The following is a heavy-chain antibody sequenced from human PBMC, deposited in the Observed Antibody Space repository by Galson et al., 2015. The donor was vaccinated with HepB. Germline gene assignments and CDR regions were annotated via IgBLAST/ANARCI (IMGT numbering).Heavy chain of an antibody. CDR2: INTNTGDP. J-gene: IGHJ5*02. Sequence: SVRVSCEASGYTFTNFAMNWVRQAPGQGPEWMGWINTNTGDPTYADSFTGRFVFSLDTSVSTAYLQISSLKAEDTAVYYCARNSRFGSGSYYYVRFDHWGQGTLVTVSS. CDR1: GYTFTNFA. V-gene: IGHV7-4-1*01. D-gene: IGHD3-10*01. CDR3: ARNSRFGSGSYYYVRFDH.